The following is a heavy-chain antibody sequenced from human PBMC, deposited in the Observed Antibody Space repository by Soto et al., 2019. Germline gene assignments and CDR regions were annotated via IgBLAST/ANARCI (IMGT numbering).Heavy chain of an antibody. Sequence: GVSVKVSCKASGYTFTSYYMHCVRQAPGQGLEWMGIINPSGGSTSYAQKFQGRVTMTRDTSTSTVYMELSSPRSEDTAVYYCARDIPHTIFGVVIHLRPRYYYGMDVWGQGTTVTVSS. J-gene: IGHJ6*02. V-gene: IGHV1-46*01. CDR2: INPSGGST. CDR3: ARDIPHTIFGVVIHLRPRYYYGMDV. D-gene: IGHD3-3*01. CDR1: GYTFTSYY.